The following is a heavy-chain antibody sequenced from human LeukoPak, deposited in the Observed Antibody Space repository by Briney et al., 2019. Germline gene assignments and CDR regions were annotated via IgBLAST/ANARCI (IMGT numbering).Heavy chain of an antibody. J-gene: IGHJ4*02. CDR1: GFTFDDYA. D-gene: IGHD3-16*01. CDR2: ISWNSGSI. Sequence: GRSLRLSCAASGFTFDDYAMQWVRQAPGKGLEWVSGISWNSGSIGYADSVKGRFTISRDNAKNSLYLQMNSLRAEDTALYYCAKGRLGGSYYLDYWGQGTLVTVSS. CDR3: AKGRLGGSYYLDY. V-gene: IGHV3-9*01.